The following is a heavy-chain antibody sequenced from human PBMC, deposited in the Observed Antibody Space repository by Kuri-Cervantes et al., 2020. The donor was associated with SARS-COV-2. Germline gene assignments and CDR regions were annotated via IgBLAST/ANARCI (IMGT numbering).Heavy chain of an antibody. CDR3: ARLFPIVATTNYFDY. CDR2: ISYDGSNK. V-gene: IGHV3-30-3*01. Sequence: GESLKISCAASGFTFSSYAMHWVRQAPGKGLEWVAVISYDGSNKYYADYVKGRFTISRDNYKNTLYLQMNSLRAEDTAVYYCARLFPIVATTNYFDYWGQGTLVTVSS. D-gene: IGHD5-12*01. J-gene: IGHJ4*02. CDR1: GFTFSSYA.